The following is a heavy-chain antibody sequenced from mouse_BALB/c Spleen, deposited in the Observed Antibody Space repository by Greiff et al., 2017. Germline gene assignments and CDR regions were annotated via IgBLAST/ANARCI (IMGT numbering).Heavy chain of an antibody. CDR2: IYPGNVNT. J-gene: IGHJ4*01. CDR1: GYTFTSYY. CDR3: ANRYAMDY. Sequence: VQLQQSGPELVKPGASVRISCKASGYTFTSYYIHWVKQRPGQGLEWIGWIYPGNVNTKYNEKFKGKATLTADKSSSTAYMQLSSLTSEDSAVYFCANRYAMDYWGQGTSVTVSS. V-gene: IGHV1S56*01. D-gene: IGHD2-14*01.